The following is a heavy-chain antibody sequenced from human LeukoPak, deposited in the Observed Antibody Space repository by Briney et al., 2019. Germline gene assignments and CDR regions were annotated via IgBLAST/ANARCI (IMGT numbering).Heavy chain of an antibody. J-gene: IGHJ6*02. V-gene: IGHV1-18*01. CDR2: ISAYNGNT. D-gene: IGHD3-10*01. CDR1: GYTFTSYG. Sequence: ASVKVSCKASGYTFTSYGISWVRQAPGQGLEWMGWISAYNGNTNYAQKLQGRVTMTTDTSTSTAYMELRSLRSDDTAVYYCARDSSDYYGSGSYSLDYYYYGMDVWGQGTTVTVSS. CDR3: ARDSSDYYGSGSYSLDYYYYGMDV.